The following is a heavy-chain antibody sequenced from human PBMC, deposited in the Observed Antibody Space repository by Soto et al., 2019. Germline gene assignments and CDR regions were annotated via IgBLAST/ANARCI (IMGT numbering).Heavy chain of an antibody. CDR1: GFTFSNAW. CDR3: TTDRTHYDYIWGSYRYGAFDI. J-gene: IGHJ3*02. CDR2: IKSKTDGGTT. D-gene: IGHD3-16*02. V-gene: IGHV3-15*01. Sequence: GGSLRLSCAASGFTFSNAWMSWVRQAPGKGLEWVGRIKSKTDGGTTDYAAPVKGRFTISRDDSKNTLYLQMNSLKTEDTAVYYCTTDRTHYDYIWGSYRYGAFDIWGQGTMVTVSS.